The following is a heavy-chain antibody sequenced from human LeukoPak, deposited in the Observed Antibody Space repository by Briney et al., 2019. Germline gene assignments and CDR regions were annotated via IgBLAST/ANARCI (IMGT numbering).Heavy chain of an antibody. V-gene: IGHV4-30-2*01. J-gene: IGHJ4*02. D-gene: IGHD5-18*01. CDR2: IYHSGST. Sequence: SETLSLTCTVSGGSISSGGYYWSWIRQPPGKGLEWIGYIYHSGSTYYNPSLKSRVTISVDRSKNQFSLKLSSVTAADTAVYYCARSAPVDTAMVYWGQGTLVTVSS. CDR1: GGSISSGGYY. CDR3: ARSAPVDTAMVY.